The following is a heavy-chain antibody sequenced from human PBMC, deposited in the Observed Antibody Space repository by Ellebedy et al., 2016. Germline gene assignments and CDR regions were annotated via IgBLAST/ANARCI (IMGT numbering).Heavy chain of an antibody. Sequence: GGSLRLXXAASGFTFSSYAMSCVRQAPGQGLEWVSLMSGAGATTYYADSVKGRFTISRDNSQNTLFLQMNSLRAEDTAVYYCARSAGSSSGRPPDSWGQGTLVTVSS. V-gene: IGHV3-23*01. CDR2: MSGAGATT. D-gene: IGHD6-19*01. CDR1: GFTFSSYA. J-gene: IGHJ4*02. CDR3: ARSAGSSSGRPPDS.